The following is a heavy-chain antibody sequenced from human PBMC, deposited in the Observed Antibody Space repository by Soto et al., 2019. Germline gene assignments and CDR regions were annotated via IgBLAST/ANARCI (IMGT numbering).Heavy chain of an antibody. CDR1: GFIFNNYA. CDR2: ISANSGNT. V-gene: IGHV1-18*04. CDR3: ATAGNYDSSGRDF. D-gene: IGHD3-22*01. Sequence: ASVKVSCKAFGFIFNNYAISWVRQAPGQGLEWMGWISANSGNTNYAQKLQGRVTMTTDTSTSTAYMELRSLRSDDTAVYYCATAGNYDSSGRDFWGQGTLVTVS. J-gene: IGHJ4*02.